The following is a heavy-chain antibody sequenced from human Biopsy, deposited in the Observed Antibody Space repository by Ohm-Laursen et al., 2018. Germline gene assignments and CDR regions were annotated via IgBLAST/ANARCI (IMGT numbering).Heavy chain of an antibody. CDR1: SYTFTDYN. V-gene: IGHV1-2*02. Sequence: SSVKVSCKTSSYTFTDYNIHWMRQAPGQGLEWPGYINCKTGATNYAQKFQGTVTMTRDTSISTAYLALGSLRSADTAIYYCARDPLNGHKHFDYWGQGSLVTVSS. D-gene: IGHD2-8*01. J-gene: IGHJ4*02. CDR3: ARDPLNGHKHFDY. CDR2: INCKTGAT.